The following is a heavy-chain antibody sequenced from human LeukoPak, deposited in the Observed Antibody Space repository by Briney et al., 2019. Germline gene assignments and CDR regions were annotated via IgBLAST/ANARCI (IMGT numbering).Heavy chain of an antibody. Sequence: GGSLRLSCAASGFTFSTYAITWVRQAPGKGLEWVSAISGGGTTTYYADSVKGRFTISRDNSKNTLYLQMNSLRAEDTAVYYCAKRNDPYYYDSSGSQSPAFDIWGQGSMVTVSS. V-gene: IGHV3-23*01. CDR3: AKRNDPYYYDSSGSQSPAFDI. D-gene: IGHD3-22*01. CDR1: GFTFSTYA. CDR2: ISGGGTTT. J-gene: IGHJ3*02.